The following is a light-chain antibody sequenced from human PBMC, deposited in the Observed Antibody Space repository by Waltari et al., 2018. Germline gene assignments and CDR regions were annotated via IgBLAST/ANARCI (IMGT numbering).Light chain of an antibody. J-gene: IGKJ1*01. CDR2: SAT. CDR3: QQYYSRRT. V-gene: IGKV4-1*01. CDR1: QSLLYNSNDKNY. Sequence: DIVMTQSPDSLAVSLGERVTINCKSSQSLLYNSNDKNYLAWYHQKTGHPPKLLFYSATPRHSGVPDRFSVSGSATDFTLTISSLQAEDVAVYYCQQYYSRRTFGQGTRVEIK.